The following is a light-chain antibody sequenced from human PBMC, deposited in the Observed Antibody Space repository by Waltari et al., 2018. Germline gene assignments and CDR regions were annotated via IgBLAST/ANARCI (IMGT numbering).Light chain of an antibody. J-gene: IGLJ7*01. CDR3: GTWDSSLSGAV. V-gene: IGLV1-51*02. Sequence: QSVLTQPPSVSAAPGQRVTISGSGGSSNLGNNYVSWYRQFPGTAPKLLIYENTERPSGIPGRFSGSKSGTSATLDITGLQAGDEADYYCGTWDSSLSGAVFGGGTHLTVL. CDR2: ENT. CDR1: SSNLGNNY.